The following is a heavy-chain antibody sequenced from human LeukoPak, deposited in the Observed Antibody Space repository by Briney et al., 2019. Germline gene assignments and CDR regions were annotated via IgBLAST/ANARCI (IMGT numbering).Heavy chain of an antibody. D-gene: IGHD6-13*01. V-gene: IGHV4-39*01. CDR3: ARPLPPYSSSPVGY. Sequence: PSETLSLTCTVSGGSISSSSYYWGWIRQPPGKGLEWIGSIYYSGSTYYNPSLKSRVTISVDTSKNQFSLKLSSVTAADTAVYYCARPLPPYSSSPVGYWGQGTLVTVSS. CDR1: GGSISSSSYY. J-gene: IGHJ4*02. CDR2: IYYSGST.